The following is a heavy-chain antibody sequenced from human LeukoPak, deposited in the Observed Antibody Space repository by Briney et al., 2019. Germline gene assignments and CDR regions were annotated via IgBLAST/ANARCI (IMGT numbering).Heavy chain of an antibody. CDR2: IIPIFGTA. D-gene: IGHD3-22*01. CDR3: ARAWSVLDYYDSSGYHD. Sequence: SVKVSCKASGGTFSSYAISWARQAPGQGLEWMGGIIPIFGTANYAQKFQGRVTITTDESTSTAYMELSSLRSEDTAVYYCARAWSVLDYYDSSGYHDWGQGTLVTVSS. V-gene: IGHV1-69*05. CDR1: GGTFSSYA. J-gene: IGHJ4*02.